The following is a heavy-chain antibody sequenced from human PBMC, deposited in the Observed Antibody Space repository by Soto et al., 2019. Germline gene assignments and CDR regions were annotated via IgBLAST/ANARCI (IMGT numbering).Heavy chain of an antibody. CDR3: AVDTAMVTWYFDY. CDR1: GFTFSSYA. D-gene: IGHD5-18*01. V-gene: IGHV3-23*01. Sequence: EVQLLESGGGLVQPGGSLRLSCAASGFTFSSYAMSWVRQAPGKGLEWVSAISGSGGSTYYADSVKGRFTISRDNSKNTRYLQMNSLRAEDTAVYYCAVDTAMVTWYFDYWGQGTLVTVSS. CDR2: ISGSGGST. J-gene: IGHJ4*02.